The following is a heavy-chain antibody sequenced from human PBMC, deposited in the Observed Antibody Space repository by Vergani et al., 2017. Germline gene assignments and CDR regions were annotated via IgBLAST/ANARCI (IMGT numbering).Heavy chain of an antibody. D-gene: IGHD2-15*01. CDR1: GFTFSSYA. Sequence: EVQLLESGGGLVQPGGSLRLSCAASGFTFSSYAMSWVRQAPGKGLEWVSAISGIGGSTYYADSVKGRFTISRDNSKNTLYLQMNSLRAEDTAVYYCAKYQRYCSGGSCTPRGYYFAYWGQAPLVTVSS. V-gene: IGHV3-23*01. J-gene: IGHJ4*02. CDR3: AKYQRYCSGGSCTPRGYYFAY. CDR2: ISGIGGST.